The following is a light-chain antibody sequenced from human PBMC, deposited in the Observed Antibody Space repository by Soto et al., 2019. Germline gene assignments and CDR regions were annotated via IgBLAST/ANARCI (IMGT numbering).Light chain of an antibody. CDR3: QQFGASPMYI. V-gene: IGKV3-20*01. CDR1: QSVSSNY. CDR2: GSS. Sequence: EFVLTQSPGTLYLSPGERATLSGRASQSVSSNYLAWYQQKPGQAPRLLIYGSSSRGTGIPDRFIGSGSGTDFTLTITRLEPEDFAVYYCQQFGASPMYIFGQGTKLEIK. J-gene: IGKJ2*01.